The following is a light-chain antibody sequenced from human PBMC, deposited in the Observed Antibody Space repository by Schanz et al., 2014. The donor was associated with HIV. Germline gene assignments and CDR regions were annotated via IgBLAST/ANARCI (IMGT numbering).Light chain of an antibody. CDR1: QSVSSSQ. Sequence: EIVLTQSPGTLSLSPGDRATLSCRATQSVSSSQLAWYQQTPGQAPRLLIYGVSIRATGIPDRFTGSGSGTDFTLTISRLEPEDFAVYFCQQYDIPPWTFGQGTKVEVK. CDR2: GVS. J-gene: IGKJ1*01. V-gene: IGKV3-20*01. CDR3: QQYDIPPWT.